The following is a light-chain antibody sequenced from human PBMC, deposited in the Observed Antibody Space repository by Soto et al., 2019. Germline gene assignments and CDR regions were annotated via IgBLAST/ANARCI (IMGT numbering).Light chain of an antibody. CDR1: ISNIGSNT. CDR3: AAWDDSLNGYV. CDR2: NNY. J-gene: IGLJ1*01. V-gene: IGLV1-44*01. Sequence: SVLTHPPSASGTPGQRVTISCSGSISNIGSNTVNWYHQLPGTAPKLLIYNNYQRSSGVPDRFSGSKSGTSASLAISGLQSEDEADYYCAAWDDSLNGYVFGTGTKVTVL.